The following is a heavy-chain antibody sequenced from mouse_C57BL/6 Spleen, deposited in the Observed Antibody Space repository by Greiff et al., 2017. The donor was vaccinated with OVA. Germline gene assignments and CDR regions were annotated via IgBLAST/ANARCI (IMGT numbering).Heavy chain of an antibody. D-gene: IGHD3-3*01. Sequence: QVQLQQPGAELVTPGASVKMSCKASGYTFTSYWITWVKQRPGQGLEWIGDIYPGSGSTNYTAKFQSKATLTVDTSSSTAYMQLSSLTSEDSAVYYCARREPRGYFDDWGEGTTRTVSS. CDR2: IYPGSGST. J-gene: IGHJ2*01. CDR1: GYTFTSYW. V-gene: IGHV1-55*01. CDR3: ARREPRGYFDD.